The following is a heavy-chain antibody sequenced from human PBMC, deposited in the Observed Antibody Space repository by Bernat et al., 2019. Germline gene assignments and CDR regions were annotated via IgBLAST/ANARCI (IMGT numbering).Heavy chain of an antibody. CDR2: VSYRGST. CDR3: AGDNGIVGAAWYFDL. J-gene: IGHJ2*01. D-gene: IGHD1-26*01. CDR1: GDSVNSGSCY. Sequence: QVQLQESGPGLVKPSETLSLTCTVSGDSVNSGSCYWSWIRQPPGKGLEWIGYVSYRGSTNYNPSLKNRVTISADTSKNQFSLKLSSVTAADTAVYYCAGDNGIVGAAWYFDLWGRGTLVSVSS. V-gene: IGHV4-61*01.